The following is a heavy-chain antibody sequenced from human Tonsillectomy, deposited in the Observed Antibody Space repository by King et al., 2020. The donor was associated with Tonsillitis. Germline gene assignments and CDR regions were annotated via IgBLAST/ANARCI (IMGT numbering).Heavy chain of an antibody. Sequence: VQLQESGPGLVKPSQTLSLTCSVSGASISSGSYYWSWIRQPAGKGLEWIGRIYTSGSTDYNPSLESRVTMSTDTSRNQFSLKLSSVTAADTAGYYCARGGDLSTGGSLFDPWGQGTLVTVSS. CDR2: IYTSGST. J-gene: IGHJ5*02. V-gene: IGHV4-61*02. CDR1: GASISSGSYY. D-gene: IGHD3-9*01. CDR3: ARGGDLSTGGSLFDP.